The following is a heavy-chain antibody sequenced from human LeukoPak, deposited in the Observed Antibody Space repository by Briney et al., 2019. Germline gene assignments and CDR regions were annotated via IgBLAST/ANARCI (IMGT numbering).Heavy chain of an antibody. CDR1: GYTLTELS. Sequence: ASVKVSCKVSGYTLTELSMHWVRQAPGKGLEWMGGFDPEDGETIYAQKFQGRVTMTEDTSTDTAYMELSSPRSEDTAVYYCATLDGSYYYYYGMDVWGQGTTVTVSS. D-gene: IGHD1-26*01. CDR3: ATLDGSYYYYYGMDV. V-gene: IGHV1-24*01. J-gene: IGHJ6*02. CDR2: FDPEDGET.